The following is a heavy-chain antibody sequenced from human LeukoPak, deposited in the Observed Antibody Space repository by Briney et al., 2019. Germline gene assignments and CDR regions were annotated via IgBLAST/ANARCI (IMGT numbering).Heavy chain of an antibody. CDR3: ARGHYYGMDV. CDR2: ISTTSDYI. Sequence: GGSLRLSCAASGFTFSSYNMNWVRQAPGKGLEWVSSISTTSDYIYYADSLKGRFTISRDNAKNSLYLQMNSLRAEDTAVYHCARGHYYGMDVWGKGTTVTISS. CDR1: GFTFSSYN. J-gene: IGHJ6*04. V-gene: IGHV3-21*01.